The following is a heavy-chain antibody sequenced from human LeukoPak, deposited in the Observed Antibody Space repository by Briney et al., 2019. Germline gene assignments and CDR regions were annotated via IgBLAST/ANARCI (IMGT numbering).Heavy chain of an antibody. Sequence: GGSLRLSCAASGFTFSSYGMSWVRQAPGKGLEWVSAISGSGGSTYYADSVKGRFTISRDNSKNTLYLQMNSLRAEDTAVYYCAKDFVSSGYYPYYFDYWGQGTLVTVSS. CDR3: AKDFVSSGYYPYYFDY. J-gene: IGHJ4*02. V-gene: IGHV3-23*01. CDR1: GFTFSSYG. CDR2: ISGSGGST. D-gene: IGHD3-22*01.